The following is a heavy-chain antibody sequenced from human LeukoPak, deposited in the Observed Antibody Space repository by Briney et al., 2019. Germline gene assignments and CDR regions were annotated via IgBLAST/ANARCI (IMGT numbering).Heavy chain of an antibody. CDR1: GFTFSSYW. CDR3: ARYYYNNDGYSEDAFDI. V-gene: IGHV3-7*01. J-gene: IGHJ3*02. D-gene: IGHD3-22*01. Sequence: GGSLRLSCAASGFTFSSYWMTWVRQAPGKGLEWVANIKEDGSEKNYLESMKGLFTISRDNAKNSLYLQMNSLKAEYTAIYYCARYYYNNDGYSEDAFDIWGQGTMVTVSS. CDR2: IKEDGSEK.